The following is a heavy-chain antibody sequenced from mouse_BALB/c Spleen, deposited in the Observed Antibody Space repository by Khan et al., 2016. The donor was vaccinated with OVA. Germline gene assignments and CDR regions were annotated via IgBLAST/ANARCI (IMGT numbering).Heavy chain of an antibody. CDR3: VRCLFDV. CDR2: INPYNGDT. V-gene: IGHV1-19*01. CDR1: GYTFTDYY. Sequence: EVQLQQSGPELVKPGASVRMSCRASGYTFTDYYMKWMKQSHGKSLEWIGDINPYNGDTFYNQKFKGKATLTVDKSSSTAYTQLNRLTTEDSAVYYCVRCLFDVWGAGTTVTVSS. J-gene: IGHJ1*01.